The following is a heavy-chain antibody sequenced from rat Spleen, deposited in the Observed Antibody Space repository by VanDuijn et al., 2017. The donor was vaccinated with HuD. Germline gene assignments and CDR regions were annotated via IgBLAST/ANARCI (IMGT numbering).Heavy chain of an antibody. J-gene: IGHJ2*01. V-gene: IGHV3-3*01. CDR3: ARFPIYYSTSLFDY. CDR2: INSAGST. CDR1: GYSIISSYR. D-gene: IGHD1-1*01. Sequence: EVQLQESGPGLVKPSQSLSLTCSVTGYSIISSYRWSWIRKFPGNKLEWMGYINSAGSTNYNPSLKSRISITRDTSKNQFFLQVNSVNTEDQATYYCARFPIYYSTSLFDYWGQGVMVTVSS.